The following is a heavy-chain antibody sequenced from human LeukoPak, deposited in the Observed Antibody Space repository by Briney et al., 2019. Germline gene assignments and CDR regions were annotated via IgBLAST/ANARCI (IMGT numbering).Heavy chain of an antibody. V-gene: IGHV4-61*02. D-gene: IGHD3-10*01. CDR3: ARGSSYSLGSYIFDY. CDR1: GGSISSGCYY. J-gene: IGHJ4*02. Sequence: PSESLSLTCTVSGGSISSGCYYWSWILHPAGNGLEWIGRIYASGSTNYNSYLRSRVPLSVDTSKNQFSLKMSSVTAADTPVYYCARGSSYSLGSYIFDYWGQGTLVTVSS. CDR2: IYASGST.